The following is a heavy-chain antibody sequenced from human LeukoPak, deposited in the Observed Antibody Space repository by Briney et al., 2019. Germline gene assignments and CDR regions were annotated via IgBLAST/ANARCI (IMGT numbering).Heavy chain of an antibody. CDR3: ARDDCSGGRCRDNYYYYGVDV. V-gene: IGHV3-48*02. Sequence: PGGSLRLSCAASGFIFSDYSMNWVRQAPGKGLEWVSFITSNSSSTYYTDSVKGRFTISRDNAKNSLYLQTNSLRDEDTAVYYCARDDCSGGRCRDNYYYYGVDVWGQGTTVTVSS. CDR1: GFIFSDYS. J-gene: IGHJ6*02. CDR2: ITSNSSST. D-gene: IGHD2-15*01.